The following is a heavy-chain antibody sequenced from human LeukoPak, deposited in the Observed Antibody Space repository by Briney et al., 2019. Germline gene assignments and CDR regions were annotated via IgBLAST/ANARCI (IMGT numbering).Heavy chain of an antibody. V-gene: IGHV1-2*02. CDR1: GYTLTDHY. Sequence: ASVNVSCKASGYTLTDHYIHWVRQAPGQGLEWMGWLNPKSGGTNYAQNFQGRVTMTRDTSINTAYMDLSRLTFDDTAVYYCARVTANYARWLDPWGQGTLVTVSS. D-gene: IGHD2-2*01. J-gene: IGHJ5*02. CDR2: LNPKSGGT. CDR3: ARVTANYARWLDP.